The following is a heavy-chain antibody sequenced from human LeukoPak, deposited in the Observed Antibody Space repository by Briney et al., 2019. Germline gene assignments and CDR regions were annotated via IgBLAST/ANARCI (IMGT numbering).Heavy chain of an antibody. V-gene: IGHV3-74*01. CDR2: MNPDVSTA. D-gene: IGHD2-21*02. CDR3: ASKWFCGGDCYYPIDF. CDR1: EFTFSTDW. J-gene: IGHJ4*02. Sequence: GGSLRLSCAASEFTFSTDWMHWGRQAPGKGRVGCSRMNPDVSTASSAGSVQGRFTIPRDNVKHTLYMPMNSLRAEATAVYFSASKWFCGGDCYYPIDFWGQGTLVPVSS.